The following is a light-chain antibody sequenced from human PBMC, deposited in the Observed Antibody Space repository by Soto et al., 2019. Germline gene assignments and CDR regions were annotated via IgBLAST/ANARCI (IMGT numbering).Light chain of an antibody. J-gene: IGKJ1*01. V-gene: IGKV3-20*01. CDR1: QSFSSSY. Sequence: EIVLTQSPGTLSLSPGERATLSCRASQSFSSSYLAWYQQKPGQAHRLLIYGASSRATGIPDRFSGSGSGTDFTLTISRLEPEDFAVYYCQQYGSSPETFGQGTKVDIK. CDR2: GAS. CDR3: QQYGSSPET.